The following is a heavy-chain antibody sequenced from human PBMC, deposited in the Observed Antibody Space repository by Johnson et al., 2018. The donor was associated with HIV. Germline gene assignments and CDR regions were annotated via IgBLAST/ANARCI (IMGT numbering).Heavy chain of an antibody. CDR3: TTSVTIFGVVILDAFDI. CDR1: GFTFSNAW. J-gene: IGHJ3*02. V-gene: IGHV3-15*01. Sequence: VQLVESGGGLVQPGGSLRLSCAASGFTFSNAWMSWVRQAPGKGLEWVGRIKSKTDGGTTDYAAPVKGRFIISKDDSKNTLYLQMNSLRTEDTAVYYCTTSVTIFGVVILDAFDIWGQGTMVTVSS. CDR2: IKSKTDGGTT. D-gene: IGHD3-3*01.